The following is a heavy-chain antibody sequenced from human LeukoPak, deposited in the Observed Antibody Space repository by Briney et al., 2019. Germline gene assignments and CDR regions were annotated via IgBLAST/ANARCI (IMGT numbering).Heavy chain of an antibody. CDR1: GGTFSSYA. CDR2: IIPIFGTA. V-gene: IGHV1-69*13. D-gene: IGHD5-12*01. Sequence: SVKVSCKASGGTFSSYAISWVRQAPGQGLEWMGGIIPIFGTANYAQKFQGSVTITADESTSTAYMELSSLRSEDTAVYYCARVDRGYSGYDYFALTVPYWYFDLWGRGTLVTVSS. CDR3: ARVDRGYSGYDYFALTVPYWYFDL. J-gene: IGHJ2*01.